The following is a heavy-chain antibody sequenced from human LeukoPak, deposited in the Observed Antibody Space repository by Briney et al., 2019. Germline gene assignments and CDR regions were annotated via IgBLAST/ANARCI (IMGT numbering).Heavy chain of an antibody. CDR3: ATYTTTTGGLDY. CDR1: VGPIINNY. Sequence: SETLSLTCTVSVGPIINNYGTWIRRPPGGDLKGFGHIYTSGSTNYNPSLKSRVTMSVDTSKNQFSPNLTSVTAADAAVYYCATYTTTTGGLDYWGQGTLVTVSS. J-gene: IGHJ4*02. D-gene: IGHD2-8*02. CDR2: IYTSGST. V-gene: IGHV4-4*07.